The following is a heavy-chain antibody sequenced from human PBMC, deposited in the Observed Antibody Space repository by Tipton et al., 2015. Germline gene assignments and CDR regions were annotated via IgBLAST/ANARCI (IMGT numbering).Heavy chain of an antibody. CDR3: AKDNGGRIVANSRYIDS. CDR2: ITASGKTP. J-gene: IGHJ4*02. CDR1: GFTFTTYA. D-gene: IGHD2-21*01. V-gene: IGHV3-23*01. Sequence: SLRLSCAASGFTFTTYALAWVRQAPGKGLEWVSSITASGKTPYYTSSVQGRFTISRDNSKNTLYLEMNSLTAADTALYYCAKDNGGRIVANSRYIDSWGQGTLVTVPS.